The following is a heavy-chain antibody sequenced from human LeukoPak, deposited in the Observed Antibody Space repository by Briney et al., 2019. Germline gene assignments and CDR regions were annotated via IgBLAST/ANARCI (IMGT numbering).Heavy chain of an antibody. Sequence: SETLSLTCAVYGGSFSGYYWSWIRQPPGKGLEWFGEINHSGSTNYNPSLKSRVTISVDTSKNQFSLKLRSVTAADTAVYYCARRRQRGYCSGGSCYYYYYGMDVWGQGTTVTVSS. CDR1: GGSFSGYY. D-gene: IGHD2-15*01. CDR3: ARRRQRGYCSGGSCYYYYYGMDV. J-gene: IGHJ6*02. V-gene: IGHV4-34*01. CDR2: INHSGST.